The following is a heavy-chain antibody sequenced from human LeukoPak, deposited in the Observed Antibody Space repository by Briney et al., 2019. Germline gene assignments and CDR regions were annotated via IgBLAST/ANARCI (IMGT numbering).Heavy chain of an antibody. V-gene: IGHV4-30-4*08. D-gene: IGHD1-26*01. J-gene: IGHJ3*02. CDR3: ARLPTGIVGATTDAFDI. CDR2: IYYSGST. Sequence: SQTLSLTCTVSGGSISSGDYYWSWIRQPPGKGLEWIGYIYYSGSTYYNPSLKSRVTISVDTSKNQFSLKLSSVTAADTAVYYCARLPTGIVGATTDAFDIWGQGTMVTVSS. CDR1: GGSISSGDYY.